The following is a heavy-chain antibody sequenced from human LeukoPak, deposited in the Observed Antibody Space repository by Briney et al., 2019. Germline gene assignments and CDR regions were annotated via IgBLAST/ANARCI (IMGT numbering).Heavy chain of an antibody. D-gene: IGHD3-3*01. V-gene: IGHV3-33*08. Sequence: GGSLRLSGAASGFTFSGYAMHWVRQAPGKGLEWVAVIWYDGSNEYYSDSVKGRFAISREISKTTLYLQMNSLRAEDTAVYFCARDPGLRLALWGEGNLLTVSS. CDR2: IWYDGSNE. J-gene: IGHJ4*02. CDR3: ARDPGLRLAL. CDR1: GFTFSGYA.